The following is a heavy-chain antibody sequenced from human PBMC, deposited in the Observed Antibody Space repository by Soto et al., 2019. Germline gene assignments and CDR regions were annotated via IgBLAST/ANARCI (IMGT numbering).Heavy chain of an antibody. CDR2: ISDSGGST. D-gene: IGHD6-19*01. Sequence: ELQLLESGGGLVQPGGSLRLSCAASGFTFSTYAMSWVRQAPGKGLEWVSAISDSGGSTYYADSVKGRFTISRDNSKNALFVQMNSLRAEDTAIYYCAKAFRVAGIHSCDYWGQGTLVTVSS. CDR3: AKAFRVAGIHSCDY. V-gene: IGHV3-23*01. CDR1: GFTFSTYA. J-gene: IGHJ4*02.